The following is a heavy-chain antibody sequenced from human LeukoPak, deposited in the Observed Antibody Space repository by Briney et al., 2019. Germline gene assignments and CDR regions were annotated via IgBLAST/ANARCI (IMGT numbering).Heavy chain of an antibody. Sequence: SETLSLTCTVSGGSISSYFWSWSRQPPGKGLEWIGYISYSGSTNYNPSLKSRITISLDTSKNQFSLKLSSVTAADTAVYYCARGGGYSDYWGQGTLVTVSS. J-gene: IGHJ4*02. CDR2: ISYSGST. CDR1: GGSISSYF. D-gene: IGHD3-10*01. CDR3: ARGGGYSDY. V-gene: IGHV4-59*12.